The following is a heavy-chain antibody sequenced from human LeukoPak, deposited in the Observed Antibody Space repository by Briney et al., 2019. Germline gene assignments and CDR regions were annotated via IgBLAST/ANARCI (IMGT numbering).Heavy chain of an antibody. CDR1: GYTFTSYD. Sequence: ASVKVSCKASGYTFTSYDINWVRQATGQGLEWMGRIIPILGIANYAQKFQGRVTITADKSTSTAYMELSSLRSEDTAVYYCARVMSEGGFGNRLYYFDYWGQGTLVTVSS. D-gene: IGHD3-10*01. CDR2: IIPILGIA. CDR3: ARVMSEGGFGNRLYYFDY. V-gene: IGHV1-69*04. J-gene: IGHJ4*02.